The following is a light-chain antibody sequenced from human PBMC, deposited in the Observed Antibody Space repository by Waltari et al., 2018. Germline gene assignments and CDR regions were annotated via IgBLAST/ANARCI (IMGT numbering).Light chain of an antibody. V-gene: IGLV2-23*02. J-gene: IGLJ3*02. Sequence: QSALTQPASMSGSPGQSITVSCTGATSDIGSHNIVSWYQQHPGKAPKLILYDVNRRASGVSDRFSGSKSGITASLTISGLQAEDEADYYCCSYAGSTTWVFGGGTKLTVL. CDR1: TSDIGSHNI. CDR2: DVN. CDR3: CSYAGSTTWV.